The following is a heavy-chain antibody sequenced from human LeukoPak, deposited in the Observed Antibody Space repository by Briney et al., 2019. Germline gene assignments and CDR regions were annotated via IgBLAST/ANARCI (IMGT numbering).Heavy chain of an antibody. CDR3: ARDQAAMAFDY. D-gene: IGHD5-18*01. V-gene: IGHV4-39*02. CDR2: IYYSGST. CDR1: GGSISSSNYY. J-gene: IGHJ4*02. Sequence: SETLSLTCTVSGGSISSSNYYWGWIRQPPGKGLEWIGTIYYSGSTYYNPSLKSRVTISVDTTKNQLSLNLISVTAADTAVYYCARDQAAMAFDYWGQGTLVTVSS.